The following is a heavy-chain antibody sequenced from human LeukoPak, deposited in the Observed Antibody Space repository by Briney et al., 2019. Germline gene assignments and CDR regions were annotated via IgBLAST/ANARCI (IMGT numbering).Heavy chain of an antibody. J-gene: IGHJ5*02. D-gene: IGHD1-26*01. CDR3: ATVKWELHNWFDP. Sequence: ASVKVSCKVSGYTLTELSMHWVRQAPGNGLEWMGGFDPEDGETIYAQRFQGRVTMTEDTSTATAYMELSSLRSEDTAVYYCATVKWELHNWFDPWGQGTLVTVSS. CDR2: FDPEDGET. CDR1: GYTLTELS. V-gene: IGHV1-24*01.